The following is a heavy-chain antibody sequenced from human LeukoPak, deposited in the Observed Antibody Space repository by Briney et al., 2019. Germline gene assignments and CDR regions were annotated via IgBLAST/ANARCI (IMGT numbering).Heavy chain of an antibody. CDR1: GYTFTIYG. Sequence: ASVKVSCKASGYTFTIYGISWVRQAPGQGLEWMGWISAYNGNTNYAQKLQGRVTMTTDTSTSTAYMELRSLRSDDTAVYYCARDLYSRRQQLVSNWFDPWGQGTLVTVSS. CDR3: ARDLYSRRQQLVSNWFDP. D-gene: IGHD6-13*01. CDR2: ISAYNGNT. V-gene: IGHV1-18*01. J-gene: IGHJ5*02.